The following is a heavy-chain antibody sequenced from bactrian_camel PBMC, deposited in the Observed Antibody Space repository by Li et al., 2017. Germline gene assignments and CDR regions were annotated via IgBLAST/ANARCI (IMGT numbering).Heavy chain of an antibody. CDR3: EKGSL. Sequence: HVQLVESGGGSVQTGGSLRLSCAVSEDTSGPYCMGWFRQAPGRECEGVATLAPSGKTYYSDSVKGRFVISRDNANNIVYLHLTHLKIEDTAMYYCEKGSLRGQGTQVTV. CDR2: LAPSGKT. V-gene: IGHV3S55*01. D-gene: IGHD5*01. J-gene: IGHJ4*01. CDR1: EDTSGPYC.